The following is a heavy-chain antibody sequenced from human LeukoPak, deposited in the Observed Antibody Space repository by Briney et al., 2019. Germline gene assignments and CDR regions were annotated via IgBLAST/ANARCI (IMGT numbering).Heavy chain of an antibody. V-gene: IGHV3-23*01. D-gene: IGHD3-22*01. CDR2: ISGNGDTT. CDR1: GYTFSSYA. Sequence: GGSLRLSCVASGYTFSSYAMTWVRQAPGKGLEWVSTISGNGDTTYYVDSVKGRFTIFRDNSKNTLYLQMNSLRAEDTAVYYCARFDGSGYRDDYWGQGTLVTVSS. CDR3: ARFDGSGYRDDY. J-gene: IGHJ4*02.